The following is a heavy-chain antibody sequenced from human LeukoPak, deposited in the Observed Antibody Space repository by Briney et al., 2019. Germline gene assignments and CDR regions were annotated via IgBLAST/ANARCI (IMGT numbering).Heavy chain of an antibody. CDR3: ARDIVGATNEPDY. Sequence: GGSLRLSCAASGFTFSTYWMSWVRQAPGKGLEWVANIKQDGSEKYFVDSVKGRFTISRDNAKNSLSLQMNSLRDEDTAVYYCARDIVGATNEPDYWGQGTLVTVSS. CDR1: GFTFSTYW. V-gene: IGHV3-7*01. D-gene: IGHD1-26*01. CDR2: IKQDGSEK. J-gene: IGHJ4*02.